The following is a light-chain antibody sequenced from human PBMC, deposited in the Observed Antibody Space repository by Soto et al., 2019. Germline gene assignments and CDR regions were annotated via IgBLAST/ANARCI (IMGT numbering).Light chain of an antibody. CDR1: QSVSSDY. CDR2: GAS. V-gene: IGKV3-20*01. Sequence: EIVLTQSPGTLSLSPGERATLSCRASQSVSSDYLAWYQQKPGQAPRLLIYGASSRATSIPDRFSGSGSGTDFTLTINRVEPEDFAVYYCQQFGSSPLITFCGGTNVEMK. J-gene: IGKJ4*01. CDR3: QQFGSSPLIT.